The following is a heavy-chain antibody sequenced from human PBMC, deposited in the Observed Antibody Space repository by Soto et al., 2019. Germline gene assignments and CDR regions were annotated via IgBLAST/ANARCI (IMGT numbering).Heavy chain of an antibody. J-gene: IGHJ4*02. CDR2: IYGDNDK. V-gene: IGHV2-5*02. Sequence: QITLKESGPSPVKPTQTLTVTCTFSGFSLSNSGVGVAWIRQPPGKALEWLALIYGDNDKRYSPSLKTRLTITKDNHKTQVVLTMTKMDPVDTATYYCAHCTLHDYGDYDPGTSHVFDSWGQGTRVTVSS. D-gene: IGHD4-17*01. CDR3: AHCTLHDYGDYDPGTSHVFDS. CDR1: GFSLSNSGVG.